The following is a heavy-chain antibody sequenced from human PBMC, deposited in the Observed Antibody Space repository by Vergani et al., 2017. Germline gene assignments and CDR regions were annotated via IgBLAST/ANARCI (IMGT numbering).Heavy chain of an antibody. CDR2: ISSGSTYT. J-gene: IGHJ6*02. Sequence: EVQLVESGGGLVKTGGSLRLSCAASEFTFSTYSMNWVRQAPGKGLEWVSSISSGSTYTFYADSVKDRFTISRDNAKSTLYLQMNSLRAEDTAVYYCARYGAPSTVTTWYYYYYGMDVWGQGTTVTVSS. CDR1: EFTFSTYS. CDR3: ARYGAPSTVTTWYYYYYGMDV. D-gene: IGHD4-17*01. V-gene: IGHV3-21*06.